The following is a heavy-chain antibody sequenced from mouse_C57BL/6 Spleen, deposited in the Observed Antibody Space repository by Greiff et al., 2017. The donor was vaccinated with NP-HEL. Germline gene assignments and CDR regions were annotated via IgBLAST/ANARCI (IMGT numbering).Heavy chain of an antibody. CDR2: IHPNSGST. V-gene: IGHV1-64*01. CDR1: GYTFTSYW. D-gene: IGHD2-3*01. J-gene: IGHJ3*01. CDR3: ARDDGYYWFAY. Sequence: VQLKQPGAELVKPGASVKLSCKASGYTFTSYWMHWVKQRPGQGLEWIGMIHPNSGSTNYNEKFKRKATLTVDKSSSTAYMQLSSLTSEDSAVYYCARDDGYYWFAYWGQGTLVTVSA.